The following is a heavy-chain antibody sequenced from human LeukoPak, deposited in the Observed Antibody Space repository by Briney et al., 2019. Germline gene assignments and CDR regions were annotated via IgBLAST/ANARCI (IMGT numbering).Heavy chain of an antibody. V-gene: IGHV1-18*01. Sequence: ASVKVSCKASGYTFTSYGISWVRQAPGQGLEWMGWISAYNGNTNYAQQLQGRVTMTKDTSKSTASMELRSLRSDHPAVYYCARARPGTTYYYDSSGYWDYWGQGTLVTVSS. CDR1: GYTFTSYG. D-gene: IGHD3-22*01. CDR2: ISAYNGNT. J-gene: IGHJ4*02. CDR3: ARARPGTTYYYDSSGYWDY.